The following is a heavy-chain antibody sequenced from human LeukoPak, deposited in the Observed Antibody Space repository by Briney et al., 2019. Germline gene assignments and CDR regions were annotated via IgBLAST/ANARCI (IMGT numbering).Heavy chain of an antibody. CDR2: ISYSGTT. J-gene: IGHJ2*01. CDR3: AGESFWYFDL. Sequence: SETLSLTCTVSGGSISSYYWSWIRQPPGKGLEWIGYISYSGTTNYNPSLKSRVTISIDRSKNQFSLKLNSVTAADTAVYYCAGESFWYFDLWGRGTLVTVSS. CDR1: GGSISSYY. V-gene: IGHV4-59*01.